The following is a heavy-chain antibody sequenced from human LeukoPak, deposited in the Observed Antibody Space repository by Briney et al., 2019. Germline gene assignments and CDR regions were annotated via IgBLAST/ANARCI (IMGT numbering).Heavy chain of an antibody. CDR2: IYHSGST. CDR3: ARDPGARGDSTGYYRLYFDS. J-gene: IGHJ4*02. D-gene: IGHD3-22*01. V-gene: IGHV4-30-2*01. Sequence: SQTLSLTCTVSGGSISSGGYYWSWIRQPPGKGLEWIGYIYHSGSTYYNPSLKSRVTISVDRSKNQFSLQLNSVTPEDMAVYYCARDPGARGDSTGYYRLYFDSWGQGTLVTVSS. CDR1: GGSISSGGYY.